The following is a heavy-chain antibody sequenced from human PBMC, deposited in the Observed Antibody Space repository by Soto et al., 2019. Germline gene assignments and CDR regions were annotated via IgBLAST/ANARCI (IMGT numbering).Heavy chain of an antibody. Sequence: GGSLRLSCAASGFTVSSNYMSWVRQAPGKGLEWVSVIYSGGSTYYADSVKGRFTISRHNSKNTLYLQMNSLRAEDTAVYYYARDLSREIAVAGYYYYYMDVWGKGTTVTVSS. J-gene: IGHJ6*03. CDR3: ARDLSREIAVAGYYYYYMDV. CDR1: GFTVSSNY. V-gene: IGHV3-53*04. D-gene: IGHD6-19*01. CDR2: IYSGGST.